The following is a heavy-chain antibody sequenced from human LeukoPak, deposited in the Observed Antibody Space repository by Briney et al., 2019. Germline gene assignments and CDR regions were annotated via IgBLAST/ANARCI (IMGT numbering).Heavy chain of an antibody. D-gene: IGHD3-16*01. CDR1: GYTFTSYG. Sequence: ASVKVSCKASGYTFTSYGISWVRQAPGQGLEWMGWISAYNGNTNYAQKFQGRVTMTRDTSISTAYMELSRLRSDDTAVYYCARYSIMITFGGVTFDYWGQGTLVTVSS. V-gene: IGHV1-18*01. J-gene: IGHJ4*02. CDR2: ISAYNGNT. CDR3: ARYSIMITFGGVTFDY.